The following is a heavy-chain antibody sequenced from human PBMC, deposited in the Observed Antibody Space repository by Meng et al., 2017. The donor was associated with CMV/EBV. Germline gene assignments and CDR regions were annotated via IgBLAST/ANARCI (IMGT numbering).Heavy chain of an antibody. CDR2: IYYRRST. V-gene: IGHV4-39*07. Sequence: PRSLLASEPLSLTLLVPCAARRRSSCTWGGIHTPPRQVLKWLGSIYYRRSTYYHPSLQSRVTISVDTSKIQFSLKLSSVSAADTAVYYCARDPPFAPGAAPGYYFDYWGQGTLVTVSS. D-gene: IGHD2-15*01. J-gene: IGHJ4*02. CDR3: ARDPPFAPGAAPGYYFDY. CDR1: CAARRRSSCT.